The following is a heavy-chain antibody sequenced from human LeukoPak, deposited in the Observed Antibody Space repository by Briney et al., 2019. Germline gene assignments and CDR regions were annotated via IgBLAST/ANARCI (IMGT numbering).Heavy chain of an antibody. CDR2: ISSGGDT. J-gene: IGHJ6*02. D-gene: IGHD3-9*01. CDR3: ARDWGTYYDILTGDYPSYGMDV. V-gene: IGHV3-66*01. Sequence: GGSLRLSCTASGFMVSSNYMSWVRQAPGKGLEWVSLISSGGDTYYADSVKGRYTISRDKSKNTLYLQMNTLRAEDTAVYRCARDWGTYYDILTGDYPSYGMDVWGQGTTVTVSS. CDR1: GFMVSSNY.